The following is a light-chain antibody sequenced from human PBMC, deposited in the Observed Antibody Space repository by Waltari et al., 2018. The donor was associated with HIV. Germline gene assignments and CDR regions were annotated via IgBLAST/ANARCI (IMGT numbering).Light chain of an antibody. J-gene: IGLJ3*02. CDR3: QSSDSSDISV. CDR1: GLAQRY. Sequence: SYELTQPPSVSVSPGQTARITCSGDGLAQRYAYWYQQKPGQAPALVRCKDSKRPSGCPERFSGSSSGTTVTLTISGVQAEDEADYYCQSSDSSDISVFGGGTKLTVL. V-gene: IGLV3-25*03. CDR2: KDS.